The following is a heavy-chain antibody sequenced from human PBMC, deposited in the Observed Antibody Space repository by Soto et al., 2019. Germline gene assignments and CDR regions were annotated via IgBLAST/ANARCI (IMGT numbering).Heavy chain of an antibody. CDR2: ISGSGGSI. CDR3: AKPRAGMATIDPFDY. V-gene: IGHV3-23*01. CDR1: GFTCSSYA. J-gene: IGHJ4*02. Sequence: GGSLRLCCATSGFTCSSYAMRWVRQAPGKGLEWVSAISGSGGSIYYADSVKGRFTIPRDNSKNTLYLQMNSLRAEDTAVYSCAKPRAGMATIDPFDYWGQGTLVTVSS. D-gene: IGHD5-12*01.